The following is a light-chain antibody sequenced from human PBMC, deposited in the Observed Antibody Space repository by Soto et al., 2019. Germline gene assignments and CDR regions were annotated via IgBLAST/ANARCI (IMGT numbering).Light chain of an antibody. CDR3: QVWDSSSDHWV. J-gene: IGLJ3*02. V-gene: IGLV3-21*02. Sequence: SYELTQTPSVSGAPGQTARITCGGKNMRNKRVQWYQQKPGQAPVVVVYDDTNRPSGIPERFSGSNSGNTATLTISRVEACDEADYYCQVWDSSSDHWVFGRGTKLTVL. CDR1: NMRNKR. CDR2: DDT.